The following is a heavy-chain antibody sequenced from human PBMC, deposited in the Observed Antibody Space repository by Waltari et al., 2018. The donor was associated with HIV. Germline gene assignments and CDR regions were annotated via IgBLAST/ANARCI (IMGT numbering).Heavy chain of an antibody. CDR3: ARDVDVVVPAVIGGWFDP. J-gene: IGHJ5*02. D-gene: IGHD2-2*01. Sequence: QVRLQQWGAGQLRPPESLSLTCAVYGGSFTSYNWAWIRQPPGKGLEWIGEISDNGNANYSPSLKSRVTISMDSYKNQFSLRLTSATAADTAVYYCARDVDVVVPAVIGGWFDPWGQGTLVTVSS. V-gene: IGHV4-34*02. CDR2: ISDNGNA. CDR1: GGSFTSYN.